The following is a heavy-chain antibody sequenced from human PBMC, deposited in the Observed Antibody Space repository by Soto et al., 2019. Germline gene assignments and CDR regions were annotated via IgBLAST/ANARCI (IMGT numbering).Heavy chain of an antibody. J-gene: IGHJ3*02. CDR2: ISGSGGST. CDR3: AKDRARDDLWSRDAFDI. CDR1: GFTFSSYA. D-gene: IGHD3-3*01. Sequence: GGSLRLSCAASGFTFSSYAMSWVRHAPGKGLEWVSAISGSGGSTYYADSVKGRFTISRDNSKNTLYLQMNSLRAEDTAVYYCAKDRARDDLWSRDAFDIWGRGTMVTVSS. V-gene: IGHV3-23*01.